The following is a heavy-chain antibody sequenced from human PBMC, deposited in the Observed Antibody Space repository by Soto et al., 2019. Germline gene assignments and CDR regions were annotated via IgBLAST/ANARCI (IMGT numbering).Heavy chain of an antibody. Sequence: QVQLVQSGAEVKKPGASLKVSCKASGYTFTSYGISWVRQATGQGLAWMGWISAYNGNTNYAQKLQDRVTMNTDTSTSTAYMELRSLRSDDTAVYYCARSEWQWERSFDPWGQGTLVTVSS. CDR2: ISAYNGNT. CDR3: ARSEWQWERSFDP. V-gene: IGHV1-18*01. D-gene: IGHD1-26*01. CDR1: GYTFTSYG. J-gene: IGHJ5*02.